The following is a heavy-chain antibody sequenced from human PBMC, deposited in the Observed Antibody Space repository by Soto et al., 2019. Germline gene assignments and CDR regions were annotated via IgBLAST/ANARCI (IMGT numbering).Heavy chain of an antibody. D-gene: IGHD6-13*01. J-gene: IGHJ3*02. CDR3: ARDLYSSSWYVRAFDM. V-gene: IGHV1-46*03. CDR1: EYIFTTYS. Sequence: GASVKVSCKASEYIFTTYSLHWVRQAPGQGLEWMGIINPTSSSTSDAQKFQGRVTMTRDTSTSTVYMELSSLRSEDTAVYYCARDLYSSSWYVRAFDMWGQGTMVTVSS. CDR2: INPTSSST.